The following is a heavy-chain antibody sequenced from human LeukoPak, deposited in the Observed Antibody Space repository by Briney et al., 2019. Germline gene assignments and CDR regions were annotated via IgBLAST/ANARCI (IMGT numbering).Heavy chain of an antibody. V-gene: IGHV4-59*01. Sequence: PSETLSLTCTVSGGSISSYYWSWIRQPPGKGLEWIGYIYYSGSTNYNPSLKSRVTISVDTSKNQFSLKLSSVTAADTAVYYCARAGIAVWAFDIWGQGTMVTVSS. CDR3: ARAGIAVWAFDI. D-gene: IGHD6-19*01. J-gene: IGHJ3*02. CDR1: GGSISSYY. CDR2: IYYSGST.